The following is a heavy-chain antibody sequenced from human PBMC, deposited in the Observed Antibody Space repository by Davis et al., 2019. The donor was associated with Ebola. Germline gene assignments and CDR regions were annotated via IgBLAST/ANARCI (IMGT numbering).Heavy chain of an antibody. Sequence: GESLKISCAASGFTFSSYAMHWVRQAPGKGLEWVAVISYDGSNKYYADSVKGRFTISRDNSKNTMSLQMNSLRAEDTAVYYCARRTLEEKSLGGWYAGFDYWGQGTLVTVSS. D-gene: IGHD6-19*01. V-gene: IGHV3-30-3*01. CDR1: GFTFSSYA. J-gene: IGHJ4*02. CDR3: ARRTLEEKSLGGWYAGFDY. CDR2: ISYDGSNK.